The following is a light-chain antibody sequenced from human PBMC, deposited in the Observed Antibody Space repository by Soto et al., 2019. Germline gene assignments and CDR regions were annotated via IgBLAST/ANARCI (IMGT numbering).Light chain of an antibody. J-gene: IGKJ1*01. V-gene: IGKV1-5*03. CDR1: QTISSW. Sequence: IQLTQSPSSLSTSVRDRVTITCRASQTISSWLAWYQQKPGKAPKLLIYKASTLKSGVPSRFSGSGSGTEFTLTISSLQPDDFATYYCQNYNSYSEEFGQGTKVAIK. CDR2: KAS. CDR3: QNYNSYSEE.